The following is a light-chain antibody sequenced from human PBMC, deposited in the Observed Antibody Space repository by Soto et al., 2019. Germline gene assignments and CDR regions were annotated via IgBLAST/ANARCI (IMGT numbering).Light chain of an antibody. CDR1: QSVSSN. CDR3: QRSLAT. J-gene: IGKJ1*01. V-gene: IGKV3D-15*02. CDR2: GAS. Sequence: IAPLQSPTTLSVSQGEKDTLSCRASQSVSSNLAWYQQKPGQAPRLLIYGASNRATGIPDRFSGSGSGTDFTLTISRLQPEDFAVYYCQRSLATFCQGT.